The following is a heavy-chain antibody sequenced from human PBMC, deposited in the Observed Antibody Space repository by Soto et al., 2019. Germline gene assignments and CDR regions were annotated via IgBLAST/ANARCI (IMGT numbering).Heavy chain of an antibody. V-gene: IGHV3-30-3*01. CDR1: GFTFSSYA. Sequence: QVQLVESGGGVVQPGRSLRLSCAASGFTFSSYAMHWVRQAPGKGLEWVAVISYDGSNKYYADSVKGRFTISRDNSKNTLYLQMNSLRAEDTAVYYCARDGTRNYPFLDWFDPWGQGTLVTVSS. J-gene: IGHJ5*02. CDR3: ARDGTRNYPFLDWFDP. D-gene: IGHD1-7*01. CDR2: ISYDGSNK.